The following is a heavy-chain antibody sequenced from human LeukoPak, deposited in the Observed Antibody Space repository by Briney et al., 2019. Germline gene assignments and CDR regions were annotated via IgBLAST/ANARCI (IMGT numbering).Heavy chain of an antibody. CDR3: AKDLFSGSGRAGNMDV. CDR2: ICAVLPKT. D-gene: IGHD3-10*01. CDR1: GFTFDNYV. V-gene: IGHV3-23*01. Sequence: GGSLRLSCAASGFTFDNYVMAWVRQAPGKGLEGVSTICAVLPKTYSADSVKGRVTISRDNSKSTLYLQMNSLRAEDTAVYYCAKDLFSGSGRAGNMDVWGKGTTVTVSS. J-gene: IGHJ6*03.